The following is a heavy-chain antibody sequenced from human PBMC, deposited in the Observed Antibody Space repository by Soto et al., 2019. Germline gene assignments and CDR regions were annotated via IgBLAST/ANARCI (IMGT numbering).Heavy chain of an antibody. CDR2: IYHSGST. D-gene: IGHD6-13*01. J-gene: IGHJ1*01. CDR3: ASYSSSWPEYFQH. V-gene: IGHV4-4*02. CDR1: GGSISSTNW. Sequence: PSETLSLTCAVSGGSISSTNWWSWVRQPPGKGLEWIGEIYHSGSTNYNPSLKSRVTISVDKSKNQFSLKLSSVTAADTAVYYCASYSSSWPEYFQHWGQGTLVTVS.